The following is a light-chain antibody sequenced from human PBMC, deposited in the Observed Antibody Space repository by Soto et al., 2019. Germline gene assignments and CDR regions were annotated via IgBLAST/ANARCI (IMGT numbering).Light chain of an antibody. J-gene: IGKJ3*01. CDR3: QQRSNWPLT. Sequence: EIVCTQTPATLSLSPGARAPLSCRASQSVSSYLAWYHKKHGQAPTLLIYDASNRATGIPARFSGSGSGTDLTITISSLEPEDFEVYYCQQRSNWPLTFGPGTKVDIK. CDR1: QSVSSY. V-gene: IGKV3-11*01. CDR2: DAS.